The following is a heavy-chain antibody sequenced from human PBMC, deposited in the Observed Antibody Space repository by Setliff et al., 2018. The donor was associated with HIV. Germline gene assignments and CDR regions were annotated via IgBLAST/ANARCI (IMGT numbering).Heavy chain of an antibody. CDR2: LRFDGSNQ. Sequence: GGSLRLSCAASGFTFSSYAMHWVRQAPGKGLEWVAFLRFDGSNQYYADSVKGRFTISRDNSKNTLYLQMNSLRAEDTAVYYCAKDYRRVSPQHSGYESHYYYGMDVWGQGTTVTVYS. CDR1: GFTFSSYA. D-gene: IGHD5-12*01. V-gene: IGHV3-30*02. J-gene: IGHJ6*02. CDR3: AKDYRRVSPQHSGYESHYYYGMDV.